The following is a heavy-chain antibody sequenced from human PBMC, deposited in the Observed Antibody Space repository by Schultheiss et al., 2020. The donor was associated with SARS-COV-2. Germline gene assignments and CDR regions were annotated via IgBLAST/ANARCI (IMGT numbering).Heavy chain of an antibody. CDR3: ARDKSLRITMIGDY. V-gene: IGHV3-7*01. CDR1: GFTFSSYW. CDR2: IKQDGSEK. J-gene: IGHJ4*02. D-gene: IGHD3-22*01. Sequence: GGSLRLSCAASGFTFSSYWMSWVRQAPGKGLEWVANIKQDGSEKYYVDSVKGRFTISRDNAKNSLYLQMNSLRAEDTAVYYCARDKSLRITMIGDYWGQGTLVTVSS.